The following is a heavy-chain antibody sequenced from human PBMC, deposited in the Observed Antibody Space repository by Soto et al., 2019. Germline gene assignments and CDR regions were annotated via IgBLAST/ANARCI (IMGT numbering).Heavy chain of an antibody. CDR3: ARGIPYYDILTGYYISAFDI. V-gene: IGHV1-3*01. CDR2: INAGNGNT. Sequence: GASVKVSCKASGYTFTSYAMHWVRQAPGQRLEWMGWINAGNGNTKYSQKFQGRVTITRNTSISTAYMELSSLRSEDTAVYYCARGIPYYDILTGYYISAFDIWGQGTMVTVSS. CDR1: GYTFTSYA. J-gene: IGHJ3*02. D-gene: IGHD3-9*01.